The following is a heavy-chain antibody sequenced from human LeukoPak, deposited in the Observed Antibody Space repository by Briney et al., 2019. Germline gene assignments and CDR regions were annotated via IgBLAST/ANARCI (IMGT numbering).Heavy chain of an antibody. CDR2: IWYDGSNK. J-gene: IGHJ4*02. Sequence: GGSLRLSCAASGITFRSYGMHWVRQAPGKGLEWVAFIWYDGSNKYYADSVKGRFTISRDNSKNTLYLQMNSLRAEDTAVYYCFSSSLESDYWGQGTLVTVSS. CDR3: FSSSLESDY. D-gene: IGHD6-6*01. CDR1: GITFRSYG. V-gene: IGHV3-30*02.